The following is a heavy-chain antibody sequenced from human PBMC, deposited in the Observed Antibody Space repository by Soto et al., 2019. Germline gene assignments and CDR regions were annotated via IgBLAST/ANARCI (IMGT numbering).Heavy chain of an antibody. V-gene: IGHV4-34*01. CDR3: VRDVESPGISGSWGAFDI. CDR1: GGYFGGYY. CDR2: INHSGST. J-gene: IGHJ3*02. D-gene: IGHD1-20*01. Sequence: EALALTCSAYGGYFGGYYRSWLRQAPGKGLEWIGEINHSGSTNYNPSLKRRVTISVDTSKNQFSLKLSSMTAADTAVYYCVRDVESPGISGSWGAFDIWGQGTVVTVSS.